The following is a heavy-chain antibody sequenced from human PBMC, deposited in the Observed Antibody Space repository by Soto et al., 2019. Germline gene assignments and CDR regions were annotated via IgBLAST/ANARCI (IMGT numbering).Heavy chain of an antibody. CDR2: IYYSGST. CDR1: GGSISSGDYY. D-gene: IGHD3-3*01. CDR3: AREGSGSFYYGMDV. Sequence: QVQLQESGPGLVKPSQTLSLTCTVCGGSISSGDYYWSWIRQPPGKGVEWIGYIYYSGSTYYNPSLKSRVTISVDTSKNQFSLKLSSVTAADTAVYYCAREGSGSFYYGMDVWGQGTTVTVSS. V-gene: IGHV4-30-4*01. J-gene: IGHJ6*02.